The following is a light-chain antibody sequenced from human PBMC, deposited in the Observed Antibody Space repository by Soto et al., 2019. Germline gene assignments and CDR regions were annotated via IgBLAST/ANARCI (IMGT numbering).Light chain of an antibody. CDR2: GIS. J-gene: IGKJ1*01. CDR3: QQYGTSRT. Sequence: EIVLTQSPGTLSLSPGERATLSCRASQSVSNNYLAWYQQKSGQAPRLLIYGISSRATGIPDRFSGSGSGTDFTLTISRLEPEDFAVYYCQQYGTSRTFGQGTKVDNK. V-gene: IGKV3-20*01. CDR1: QSVSNNY.